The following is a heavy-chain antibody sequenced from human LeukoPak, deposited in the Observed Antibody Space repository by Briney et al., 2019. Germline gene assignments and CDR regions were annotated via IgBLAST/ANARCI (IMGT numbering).Heavy chain of an antibody. CDR1: GVTFSGSA. D-gene: IGHD3-10*01. CDR3: AKDPGYYGSGTYPTLFDY. Sequence: GGSLRLSCAASGVTFSGSALAWVRQAPGKGLEWVSSISGDNRFTYYADSVKGRFIISRDNSKNTLYLQMNSLRAEDTAMYYCAKDPGYYGSGTYPTLFDYWGQGTLVTVSS. J-gene: IGHJ4*02. V-gene: IGHV3-23*01. CDR2: ISGDNRFT.